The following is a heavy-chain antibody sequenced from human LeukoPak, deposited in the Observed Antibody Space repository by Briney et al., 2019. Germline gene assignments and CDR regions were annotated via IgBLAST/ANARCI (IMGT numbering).Heavy chain of an antibody. CDR3: ARSIKFGEAKGWFDT. J-gene: IGHJ5*02. Sequence: GSLRLSCAASGFTFSSYSMNWVRQAPGKGLEWIGSIYYSGSTYYKPSLKSRVTISVDTSKNQFSLKLSSVTAADTAVYSCARSIKFGEAKGWFDTWGQGTLVTVSS. D-gene: IGHD3-10*01. V-gene: IGHV4-39*07. CDR1: GFTFSSYS. CDR2: IYYSGST.